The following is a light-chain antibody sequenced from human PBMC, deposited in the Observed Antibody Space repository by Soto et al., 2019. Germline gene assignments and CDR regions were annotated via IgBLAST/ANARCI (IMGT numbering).Light chain of an antibody. V-gene: IGLV2-14*01. CDR1: SSDVGGYNY. CDR3: SSYTSSSTPWV. Sequence: QSALTQPASVSGSAGQSITISCTGASSDVGGYNYVSWYQQQPGKAPKLMIYEVSSRPSGVSNRFSGSKSGNTASLTISGLQAEDEAYYYCSSYTSSSTPWVFGGGTKLTVL. J-gene: IGLJ3*02. CDR2: EVS.